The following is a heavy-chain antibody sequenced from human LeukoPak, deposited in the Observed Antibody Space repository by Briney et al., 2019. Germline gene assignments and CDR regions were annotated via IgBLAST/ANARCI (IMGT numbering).Heavy chain of an antibody. D-gene: IGHD6-13*01. V-gene: IGHV4-34*01. CDR1: GGSFSGYY. CDR2: INHSGST. J-gene: IGHJ5*02. CDR3: ARVGSLSRGRNWFDP. Sequence: SETLSLTCAVYGGSFSGYYWSWIRQPPGKGLEWIGEINHSGSTNYNPSLKSRVTMSVDTSKNQFSLKLSSVTAADTAVYYCARVGSLSRGRNWFDPWGQGTLVTVSS.